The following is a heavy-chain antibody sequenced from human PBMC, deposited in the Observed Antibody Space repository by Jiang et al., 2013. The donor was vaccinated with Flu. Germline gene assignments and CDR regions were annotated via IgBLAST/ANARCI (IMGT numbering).Heavy chain of an antibody. CDR1: GGSISSSSYY. D-gene: IGHD2-21*02. J-gene: IGHJ4*02. CDR3: ARALGVVTPNFSY. Sequence: LVKPSETLSLTCTVSGGSISSSSYYWGWVRQPPGKGLEWIATVYYSGSTYYNPSLKSRVTISMDTSKNQFSLKLRFVTAADTAVYYCARALGVVTPNFSYWGQGTLVTVSS. V-gene: IGHV4-39*07. CDR2: VYYSGST.